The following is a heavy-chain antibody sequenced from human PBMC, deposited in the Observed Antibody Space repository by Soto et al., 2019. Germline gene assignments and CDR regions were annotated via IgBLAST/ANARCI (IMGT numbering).Heavy chain of an antibody. J-gene: IGHJ6*04. V-gene: IGHV3-48*03. CDR3: ARDPAIYSGQLEYGLDF. CDR2: TGTSGKTI. D-gene: IGHD2-2*01. CDR1: GFTFSSYE. Sequence: EVQLVEPGGGLVQAGGSLRLFCAVSGFTFSSYEMNCVRQAPGKGLEWGSYTGTSGKTIYYADSVRGRFTISRDDAKNTLYLQMNSLRAEDTAVYFCARDPAIYSGQLEYGLDFWGGGTTVTVSS.